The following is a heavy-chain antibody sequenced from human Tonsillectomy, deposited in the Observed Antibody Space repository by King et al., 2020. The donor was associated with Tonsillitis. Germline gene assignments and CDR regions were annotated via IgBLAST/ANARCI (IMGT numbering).Heavy chain of an antibody. D-gene: IGHD5-18*01. CDR2: ISYDGSNK. J-gene: IGHJ6*02. V-gene: IGHV3-30*18. CDR3: AKARGDVDPGSYGMDV. CDR1: GFTFSSFG. Sequence: VQLVESGGGVVQPGRSLRLSCAASGFTFSSFGMHWVRQAPGKGLEWVAVISYDGSNKYYADSVKGRFTISRDNSKNTLYLQMNSLRAEDTAVYHCAKARGDVDPGSYGMDVWGQGTTVTVSS.